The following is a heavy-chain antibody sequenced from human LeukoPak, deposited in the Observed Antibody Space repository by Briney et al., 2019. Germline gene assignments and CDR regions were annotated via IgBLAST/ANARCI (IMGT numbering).Heavy chain of an antibody. CDR2: IKQDGSEK. CDR1: GFTFSSYW. Sequence: GGSLRLSCAASGFTFSSYWMSWVRQAPGKGLEWVANIKQDGSEKYFVDSVKGRFAISRDNAKNSLYLQMNSLRAEDTAVYYCASGLRTFDYWGQGTQVTVSS. V-gene: IGHV3-7*01. J-gene: IGHJ4*02. D-gene: IGHD5-12*01. CDR3: ASGLRTFDY.